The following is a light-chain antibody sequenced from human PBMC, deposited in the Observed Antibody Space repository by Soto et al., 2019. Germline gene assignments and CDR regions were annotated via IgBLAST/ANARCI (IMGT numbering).Light chain of an antibody. V-gene: IGKV3-20*01. Sequence: EIVLTQSPGTLSLSPGASATLSCRASQSVGRNYLAWFQHKPDQAPRLLIYDASNRATGVPDRFSGSGSGTDFTLSVTRLEPEDFAVYYCHQDAVSPLTFGGGTTVEIK. CDR3: HQDAVSPLT. CDR2: DAS. CDR1: QSVGRNY. J-gene: IGKJ4*01.